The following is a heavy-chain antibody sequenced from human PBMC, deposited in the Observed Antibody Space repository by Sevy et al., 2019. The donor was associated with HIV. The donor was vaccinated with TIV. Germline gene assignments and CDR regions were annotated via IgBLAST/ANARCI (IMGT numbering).Heavy chain of an antibody. V-gene: IGHV3-7*01. Sequence: GGSLRLSCAASVFTFSANWMNWVRQAPGKRLEWVANIKGDGSDKHYVDSVEGRFTISRDNAKNLLYLQMNSLRVEDTAVYYCAHETFGRFESWGQGTLVTVSS. CDR2: IKGDGSDK. CDR3: AHETFGRFES. J-gene: IGHJ4*02. D-gene: IGHD3-16*01. CDR1: VFTFSANW.